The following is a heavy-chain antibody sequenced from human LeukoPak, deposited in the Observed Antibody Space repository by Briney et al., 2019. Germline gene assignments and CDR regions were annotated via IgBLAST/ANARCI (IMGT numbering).Heavy chain of an antibody. CDR3: ARDYGGNIRGYFDY. Sequence: PGGSLRLSCAASGFTVSSTYMSWVRQAPGKGLEWVSVIYSGGSTYYADSVKGRSTISRDNSKNTLYLQMNSLRVEDTAVYYCARDYGGNIRGYFDYWGQGTLVTVSS. CDR1: GFTVSSTY. J-gene: IGHJ4*02. V-gene: IGHV3-66*01. CDR2: IYSGGST. D-gene: IGHD4-23*01.